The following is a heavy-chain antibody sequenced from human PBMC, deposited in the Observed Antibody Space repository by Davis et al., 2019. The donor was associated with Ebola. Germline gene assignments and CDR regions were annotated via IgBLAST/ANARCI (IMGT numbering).Heavy chain of an antibody. J-gene: IGHJ4*02. CDR2: IIPIFGT. CDR1: GGTFSSYA. V-gene: IGHV1-69*13. Sequence: SVKVSCKASGGTFSSYAISWVRQAPGQGLEWMGGIIPIFGTAQKFQGRVTITADESTSTAYMELSSLRSEDTAVYYCAVPNYDYVWGSYGYWGQGTLVTVSS. D-gene: IGHD3-16*01. CDR3: AVPNYDYVWGSYGY.